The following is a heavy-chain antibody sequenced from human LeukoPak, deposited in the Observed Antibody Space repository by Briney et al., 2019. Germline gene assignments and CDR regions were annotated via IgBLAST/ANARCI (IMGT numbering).Heavy chain of an antibody. CDR3: AREYSSGWLDY. CDR1: GGSISSYY. Sequence: SETLSLTCTVSGGSISSYYWIWIRQPPGKGLEWIGYTYYSGSTNYNPSLKSRVTISVDTSKNQFSLKLSSVTAADTAVYYCAREYSSGWLDYWGQGTLVTVSS. CDR2: TYYSGST. J-gene: IGHJ4*02. D-gene: IGHD6-19*01. V-gene: IGHV4-59*01.